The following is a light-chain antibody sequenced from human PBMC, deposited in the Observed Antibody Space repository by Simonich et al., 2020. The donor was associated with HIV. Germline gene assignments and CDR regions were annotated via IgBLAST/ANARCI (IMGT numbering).Light chain of an antibody. CDR2: AAS. CDR1: QGISNS. J-gene: IGKJ1*01. Sequence: IQMTHSPSSLSASVGDRVTITCRASQGISNSLAWYQQKPGKAPKLLLYAASRLESGVPSRFSGSGSGTEYTLTISSLQPEDFATYYCLPDYKYPWTFGQGTKVEIK. CDR3: LPDYKYPWT. V-gene: IGKV1-NL1*01.